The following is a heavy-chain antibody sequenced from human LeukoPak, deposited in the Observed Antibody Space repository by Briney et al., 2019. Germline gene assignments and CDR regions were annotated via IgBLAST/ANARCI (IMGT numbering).Heavy chain of an antibody. Sequence: GGSLRLSCAASGFTFSSYSMNWVRQAPGKGLEWVSYISSSSSTIYYADSVKGRFTISRDNAKNSLYLQMNSLRAEDTAVYYCARFPRLPFTVPDVVPAASYFDYWGQGTLVTVSS. D-gene: IGHD2-2*01. CDR3: ARFPRLPFTVPDVVPAASYFDY. J-gene: IGHJ4*02. V-gene: IGHV3-48*01. CDR2: ISSSSSTI. CDR1: GFTFSSYS.